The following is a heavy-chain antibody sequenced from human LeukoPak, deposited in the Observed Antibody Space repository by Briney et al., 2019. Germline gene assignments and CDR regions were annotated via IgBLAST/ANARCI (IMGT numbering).Heavy chain of an antibody. V-gene: IGHV4-39*06. CDR3: AREEHHTRFDP. J-gene: IGHJ5*02. D-gene: IGHD1-14*01. CDR1: VGSISSSSYY. Sequence: SDTLSLTCTVSVGSISSSSYYWGWIRQPPGKGLEWIGSIYYSGSTYYNSSLKSRVTISVDTSKNHSPLNLSSVTAADTAVYYCAREEHHTRFDPWGEGTLVTVSS. CDR2: IYYSGST.